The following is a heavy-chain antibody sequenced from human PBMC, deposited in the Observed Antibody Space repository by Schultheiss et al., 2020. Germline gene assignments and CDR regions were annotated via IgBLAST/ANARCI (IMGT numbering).Heavy chain of an antibody. D-gene: IGHD3-22*01. J-gene: IGHJ4*02. V-gene: IGHV3-23*01. CDR1: GFTFRSYA. CDR3: AKAYYYDSSGYYGLIDY. Sequence: GGSLRLSCAASGFTFRSYAMSWVRQAPGKGLEWVSAISGSGGSTYYADSVKGRFTISRDNSKNTLYLQMNSLRAEDTAVYYCAKAYYYDSSGYYGLIDYWGQGTLVTVSS. CDR2: ISGSGGST.